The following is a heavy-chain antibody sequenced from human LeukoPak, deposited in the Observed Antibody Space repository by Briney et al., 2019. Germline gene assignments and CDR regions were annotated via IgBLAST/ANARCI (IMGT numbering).Heavy chain of an antibody. Sequence: PSETLSLTCAVYGGSFSGYYWTWIRQPPGKGLEWIGEINDSGSTNYNPSLKSRLIISVDTSKNQFSLKLTSVIAADTAVYYCARGRRWWGQGSLVTVSS. CDR3: ARGRRW. V-gene: IGHV4-34*01. CDR2: INDSGST. CDR1: GGSFSGYY. D-gene: IGHD5-24*01. J-gene: IGHJ4*02.